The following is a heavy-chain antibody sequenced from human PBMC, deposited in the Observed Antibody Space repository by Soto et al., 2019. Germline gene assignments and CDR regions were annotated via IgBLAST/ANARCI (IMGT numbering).Heavy chain of an antibody. CDR3: ARGAAAGSYYGMDV. CDR2: IIPMFDTT. J-gene: IGHJ6*02. D-gene: IGHD6-13*01. CDR1: GDTFSSHG. Sequence: ASVKVSCKASGDTFSSHGITWVRQAPGQGLEWMGGIIPMFDTTNYAQKLKGRVTITADESTSTAYMELRSLRSEDTAVYYCARGAAAGSYYGMDVWGQGTTVTAP. V-gene: IGHV1-69*13.